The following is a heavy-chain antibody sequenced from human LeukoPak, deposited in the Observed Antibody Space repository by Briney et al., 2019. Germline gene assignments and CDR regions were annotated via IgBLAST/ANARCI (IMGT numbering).Heavy chain of an antibody. V-gene: IGHV3-21*01. CDR2: ISSSSSYI. J-gene: IGHJ6*02. Sequence: GGSLRLSCAASGFTFSSYSMNWVRQAPGKGLEWVSSISSSSSYIYYADSVKGRFTISRDNAKNSLYLQMNSLRAEDTAVYYCARDRERIVANYYYYGMDVWGQGTTVTVSS. CDR1: GFTFSSYS. D-gene: IGHD1-26*01. CDR3: ARDRERIVANYYYYGMDV.